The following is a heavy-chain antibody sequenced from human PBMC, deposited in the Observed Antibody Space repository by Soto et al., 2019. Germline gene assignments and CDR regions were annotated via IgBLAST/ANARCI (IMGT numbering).Heavy chain of an antibody. Sequence: GGSLRLSCAASGFTVSNYSMNWIRQAPGEGLEWVSSISRSSSHMFYADSVRGRSTISRDNAKNSVYLQMNSLRAEDTAVYYCANHDYGGNRVWGQGTLVTVSS. CDR1: GFTVSNYS. CDR3: ANHDYGGNRV. J-gene: IGHJ4*02. V-gene: IGHV3-21*01. D-gene: IGHD5-12*01. CDR2: ISRSSSHM.